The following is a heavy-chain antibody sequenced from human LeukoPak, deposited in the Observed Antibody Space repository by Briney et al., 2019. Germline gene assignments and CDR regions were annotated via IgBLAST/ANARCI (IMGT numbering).Heavy chain of an antibody. J-gene: IGHJ3*02. V-gene: IGHV3-13*01. D-gene: IGHD6-13*01. CDR1: GFTFSSYD. CDR2: IGTAGDT. CDR3: ARGPPISSWYSSDAFDI. Sequence: GSLRLFCAASGFTFSSYDMHWVRQATGKGLEWVSAIGTAGDTYYPGSVKGRFTISRENAKNSLYLQMNSLRAGDTAVYYCARGPPISSWYSSDAFDIWGQGTMVTVSS.